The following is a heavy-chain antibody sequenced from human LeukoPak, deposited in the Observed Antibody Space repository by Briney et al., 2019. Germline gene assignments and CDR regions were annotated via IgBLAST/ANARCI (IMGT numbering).Heavy chain of an antibody. CDR3: ATALDPVTTPSNAWCDP. CDR1: GYTLTELS. D-gene: IGHD4-17*01. Sequence: ASVKVSCKVSGYTLTELSIHWVRQAPGKGLEWMGGFDPEDVKPIYAQKFQGRVTMTDDTSTDTAYMELNSLRSEDTAMYYCATALDPVTTPSNAWCDPWGQGTLVTVAS. V-gene: IGHV1-24*01. CDR2: FDPEDVKP. J-gene: IGHJ5*02.